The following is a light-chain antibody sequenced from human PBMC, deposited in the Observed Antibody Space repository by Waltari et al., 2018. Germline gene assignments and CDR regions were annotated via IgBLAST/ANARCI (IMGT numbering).Light chain of an antibody. CDR1: QRHLHSNGNTY. CDR3: MQDLQTPWT. J-gene: IGKJ1*01. Sequence: DIVITQSPLSLPVTPGEPAPISCRSSQRHLHSNGNTYAEWCLQKPGQAPQLLIYLTSRRASGVPDRFIGSGSGTDFTLKSSRVEAEDVGIYYCMQDLQTPWTFGQGTRVEIK. V-gene: IGKV2-28*01. CDR2: LTS.